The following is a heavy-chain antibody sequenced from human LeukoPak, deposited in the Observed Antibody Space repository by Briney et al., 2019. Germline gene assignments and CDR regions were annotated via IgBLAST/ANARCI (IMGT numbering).Heavy chain of an antibody. CDR2: IWFDGSIK. J-gene: IGHJ3*02. CDR3: ARAVGPFDI. Sequence: PPGGSLRLSCAASGFTFSTYGMHWVRQAPGKGLEWVAVIWFDGSIKYYADSVKGRFTISRDNSKNTSYLQMNSLRAEDTAVYYCARAVGPFDIWGQGTIVIVSS. V-gene: IGHV3-33*01. CDR1: GFTFSTYG.